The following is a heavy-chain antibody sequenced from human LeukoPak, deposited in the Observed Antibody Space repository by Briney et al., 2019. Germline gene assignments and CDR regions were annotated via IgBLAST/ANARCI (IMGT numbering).Heavy chain of an antibody. V-gene: IGHV3-30*18. D-gene: IGHD6-6*01. CDR2: TSYDGNNK. Sequence: PGGSLRLSCEASGLTFSSYGMHWVRQAPGKGLEWVTFTSYDGNNKYYADSVKGRFTISRDNSKNTLYLQMNSLRGEDTAVYYCAKDRIAARSVRNFYGMDVWGQGTTVTVSS. J-gene: IGHJ6*02. CDR1: GLTFSSYG. CDR3: AKDRIAARSVRNFYGMDV.